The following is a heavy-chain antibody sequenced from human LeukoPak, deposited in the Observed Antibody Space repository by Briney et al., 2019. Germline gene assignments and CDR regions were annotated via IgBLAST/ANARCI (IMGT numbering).Heavy chain of an antibody. CDR1: GFTFSTYG. CDR2: ISGSATGHIT. V-gene: IGHV3-23*01. Sequence: PGGSLRLSCEASGFTFSTYGMSWVRQSPGKGLEWVSGISGSATGHITNYADSVKGRFTISRDNHKNTLYLQMNSLRVEDTAVYYCANHRSAFEFWGQGTLVTVSS. J-gene: IGHJ4*02. D-gene: IGHD3-10*01. CDR3: ANHRSAFEF.